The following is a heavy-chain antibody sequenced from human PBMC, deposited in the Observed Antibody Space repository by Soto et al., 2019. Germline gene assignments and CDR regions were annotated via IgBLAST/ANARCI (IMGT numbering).Heavy chain of an antibody. CDR1: GGSITSSSDY. J-gene: IGHJ4*02. CDR3: ARLGRIGITETT. Sequence: SETLSLTCPVSGGSITSSSDYWGWIRQPPGKGLEWIGSIYYNGITYYNPSLKSRVTISVDTSRNQFSLELSSVTAADTAVYYCARLGRIGITETTWGQGTLVTVSS. CDR2: IYYNGIT. V-gene: IGHV4-39*01. D-gene: IGHD1-7*01.